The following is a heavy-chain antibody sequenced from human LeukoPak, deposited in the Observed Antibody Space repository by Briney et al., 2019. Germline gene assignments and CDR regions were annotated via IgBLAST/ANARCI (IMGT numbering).Heavy chain of an antibody. CDR2: IYSGGST. V-gene: IGHV3-66*01. J-gene: IGHJ4*02. D-gene: IGHD4-17*01. CDR3: ASTFYGDSPPY. CDR1: GFTVNSYN. Sequence: AGSLRLSCSASGFTVNSYNMNWVRQAPGKGLEWVSVIYSGGSTYYADSVKGRFTISRDNSKNTLYLQMNSLRAEDTAVYYCASTFYGDSPPYWGQGTLVTVSS.